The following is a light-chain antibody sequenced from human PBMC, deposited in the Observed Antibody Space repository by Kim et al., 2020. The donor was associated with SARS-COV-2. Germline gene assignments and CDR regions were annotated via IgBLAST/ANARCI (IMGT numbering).Light chain of an antibody. CDR2: QDS. Sequence: QGQTASITCSGDKLGDKYACWYQQKPGQSPVLVIYQDSKRPSGIPERFSGSNSGNTATLTNSGTQAMDEADYYCQAWDSSTAFYVFGTGTKVTVL. CDR3: QAWDSSTAFYV. V-gene: IGLV3-1*01. J-gene: IGLJ1*01. CDR1: KLGDKY.